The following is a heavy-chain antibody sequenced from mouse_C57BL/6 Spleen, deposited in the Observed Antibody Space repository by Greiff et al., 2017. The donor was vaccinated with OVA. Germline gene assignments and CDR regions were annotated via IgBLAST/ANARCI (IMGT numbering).Heavy chain of an antibody. J-gene: IGHJ4*01. CDR3: ARDWSRGAMDY. Sequence: QVHVKQPGAELVKPGASVKLSCKASGYTFTSYWMQWVKQRPGQGLEWIGEIDPSDSYTNYNQKFKGKATLTVDTSSSTAYMQLSSLTSADSAVYYCARDWSRGAMDYWGQGTSVTVSS. CDR1: GYTFTSYW. CDR2: IDPSDSYT. D-gene: IGHD3-1*01. V-gene: IGHV1-50*01.